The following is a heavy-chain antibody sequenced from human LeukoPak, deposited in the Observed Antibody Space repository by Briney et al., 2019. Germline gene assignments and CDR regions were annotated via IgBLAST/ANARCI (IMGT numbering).Heavy chain of an antibody. CDR3: AKDRLDSSGYYPTYYYYAMDV. CDR1: GFTFSSYA. D-gene: IGHD3-22*01. V-gene: IGHV3-23*01. CDR2: ISGSGGST. J-gene: IGHJ6*02. Sequence: GGSLRLSCAASGFTFSSYAMSWVRQAPGKGLEWVSAISGSGGSTYYADSVKGRFTISRDNSKNTLYLQMNSLRAEDTAVYYCAKDRLDSSGYYPTYYYYAMDVWGQGTTVTVSS.